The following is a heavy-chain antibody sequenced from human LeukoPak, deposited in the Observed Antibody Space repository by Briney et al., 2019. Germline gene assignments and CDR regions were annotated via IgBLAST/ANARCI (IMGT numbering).Heavy chain of an antibody. D-gene: IGHD3-22*01. V-gene: IGHV3-48*03. CDR3: ARSPRGYSFYFDY. CDR2: ISSSGSTL. J-gene: IGHJ4*02. Sequence: GGSLRLSCAASGFTFSSYEMNWVRQAPGKGLEWVSYISSSGSTLYYADSVKGRFTISRDNAKNSLYLQMNSLRAEDTAVYYCARSPRGYSFYFDYWGQGTLVTVSS. CDR1: GFTFSSYE.